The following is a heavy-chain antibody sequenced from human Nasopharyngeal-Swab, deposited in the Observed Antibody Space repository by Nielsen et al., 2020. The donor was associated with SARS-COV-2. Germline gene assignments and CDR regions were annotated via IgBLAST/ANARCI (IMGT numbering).Heavy chain of an antibody. V-gene: IGHV4-34*01. Sequence: SETLSLTCAVDGGSLSVDYWSWIRQPPGKGLEWIGEINHSGSTNYNPSLKSRVTISVDTSKNQFSLKLSSVTAADTAVYYCARERVRVLLWFGEFGMDVWGQGTTVTVSS. CDR1: GGSLSVDY. CDR3: ARERVRVLLWFGEFGMDV. CDR2: INHSGST. D-gene: IGHD3-10*01. J-gene: IGHJ6*02.